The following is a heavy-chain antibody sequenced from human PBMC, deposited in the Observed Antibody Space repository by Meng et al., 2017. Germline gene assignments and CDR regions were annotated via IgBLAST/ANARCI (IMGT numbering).Heavy chain of an antibody. D-gene: IGHD6-19*01. CDR2: IYWDDDR. CDR3: AHRREIGDGQWLVPYYFDY. CDR1: GFSLSTSGVG. J-gene: IGHJ4*02. Sequence: SGPTLVKPTQTLTLTCTFSGFSLSTSGVGVGWIRQPPGKALEWLALIYWDDDRRYSPSLKSRLTITKDTSKNQVVLTMTNMDPVDTATYYCAHRREIGDGQWLVPYYFDYWGQGTLVTVSS. V-gene: IGHV2-5*02.